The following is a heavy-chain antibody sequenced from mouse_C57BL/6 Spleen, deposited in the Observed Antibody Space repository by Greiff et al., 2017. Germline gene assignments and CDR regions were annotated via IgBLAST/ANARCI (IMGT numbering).Heavy chain of an antibody. J-gene: IGHJ1*03. V-gene: IGHV5-9-1*02. Sequence: EVMLVESGEGLVKPGGSLKLSCAASGFTFSSYAMSWVRQTPEKRLEWVAYISSGGDYIYYADTVKGRFTISRDNARNTLYLQMSSLKSEDTAMXYCTRTGTDWYFDVWGTGTTVTVSS. CDR1: GFTFSSYA. CDR3: TRTGTDWYFDV. CDR2: ISSGGDYI. D-gene: IGHD4-1*01.